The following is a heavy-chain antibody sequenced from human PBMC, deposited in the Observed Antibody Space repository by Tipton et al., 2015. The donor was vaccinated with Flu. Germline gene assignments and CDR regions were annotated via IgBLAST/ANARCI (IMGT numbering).Heavy chain of an antibody. V-gene: IGHV3-74*01. CDR2: IMSDGRAT. D-gene: IGHD3-10*01. J-gene: IGHJ4*02. CDR1: GFSFTDYW. Sequence: SLRLSCVASGFSFTDYWIHWVRQVPGKGPVWVARIMSDGRATKYADSVQGRFTISRDNAKNTVYLQMNSLRGDDSAVYYCARAVGGSGSYWGQGTLVTVSS. CDR3: ARAVGGSGSY.